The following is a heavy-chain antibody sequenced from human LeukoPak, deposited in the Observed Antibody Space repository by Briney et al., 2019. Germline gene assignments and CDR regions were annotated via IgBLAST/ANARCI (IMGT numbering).Heavy chain of an antibody. J-gene: IGHJ4*02. V-gene: IGHV4-34*01. CDR3: ARTTRGDTYYYDSSGYYFGTYYFDY. Sequence: PSETLSLTCAVYGGSSSGYYWSWIRQPPGKGLEWIGEINHSGSTNYNPSLKSRVTISVDTSKNQFSLKLSSVTAADTAVYYCARTTRGDTYYYDSSGYYFGTYYFDYWGQGTLVTVSS. CDR2: INHSGST. CDR1: GGSSSGYY. D-gene: IGHD3-22*01.